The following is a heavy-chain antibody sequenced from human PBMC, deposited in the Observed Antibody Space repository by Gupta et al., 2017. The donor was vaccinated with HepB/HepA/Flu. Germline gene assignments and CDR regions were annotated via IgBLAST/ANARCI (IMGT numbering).Heavy chain of an antibody. J-gene: IGHJ4*01. CDR1: GGTLSNNA. D-gene: IGHD2-8*02. V-gene: IGHV1-69*06. CDR2: IIPIFGTT. CDR3: ASPKTGGSCFDY. Sequence: VQLVQSGSEVKKPGSSVKVACQIPGGTLSNNAINWVRQAPGQGLEWMGGIIPIFGTTDNAQKFQDRVTITADRSTSTVYMEVRSLRSDDTAVYYCASPKTGGSCFDYWGHGTLVIVSS.